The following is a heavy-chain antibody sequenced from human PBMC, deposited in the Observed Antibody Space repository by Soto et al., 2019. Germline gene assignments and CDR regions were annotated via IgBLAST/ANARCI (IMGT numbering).Heavy chain of an antibody. Sequence: EVQLLESGGGLVQPGGSLRLSCAASGFTFSSSAMSWVRQAPGKGLEWVSSISGSGGSTYHADSVKGRFTISSDNSKNTLYLQMNSLRVGDTAIYYCAKIYGDGYFHHCGQGTLVTVSS. CDR1: GFTFSSSA. J-gene: IGHJ1*01. D-gene: IGHD4-17*01. V-gene: IGHV3-23*01. CDR2: ISGSGGST. CDR3: AKIYGDGYFHH.